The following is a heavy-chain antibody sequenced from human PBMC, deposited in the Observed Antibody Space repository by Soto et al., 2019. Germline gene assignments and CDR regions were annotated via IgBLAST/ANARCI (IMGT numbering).Heavy chain of an antibody. V-gene: IGHV4-30-4*01. CDR3: ASAPVDTAMAFDY. D-gene: IGHD5-18*01. Sequence: SETLSLTCTVSGGSISSGDYYWSWIRQPPGKGLEWIGYIYYSGSTYYNPSLKSRVTISVDTSKNQFSLKLSSVTAADTAVYYCASAPVDTAMAFDYWGQGTRVTVSS. J-gene: IGHJ4*02. CDR1: GGSISSGDYY. CDR2: IYYSGST.